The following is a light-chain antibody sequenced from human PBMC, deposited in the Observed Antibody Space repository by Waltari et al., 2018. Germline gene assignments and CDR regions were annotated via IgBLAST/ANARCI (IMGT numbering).Light chain of an antibody. CDR1: SRDVGGYNY. J-gene: IGLJ2*01. Sequence: QSALTQPASVSGSPGQSITISCTGPSRDVGGYNYVSWYQQHPGKAPKLMIYDVSNRPSGVSNRFSGSKSGNTASLTISGLQAEDEADYYCSSYTSSSLVFGGGTKLTVL. CDR3: SSYTSSSLV. CDR2: DVS. V-gene: IGLV2-14*03.